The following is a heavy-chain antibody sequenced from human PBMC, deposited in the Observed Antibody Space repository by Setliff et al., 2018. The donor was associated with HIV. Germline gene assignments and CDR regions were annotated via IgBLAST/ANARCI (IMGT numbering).Heavy chain of an antibody. CDR1: GGSISTSSYY. CDR2: IYSSGNT. V-gene: IGHV4-39*01. CDR3: ARLFQWMSYSFDI. J-gene: IGHJ3*02. Sequence: SETLSLTCTVSGGSISTSSYYWGWIRQPPGKGLEWIGSIYSSGNTYYSPSLTNRVSMSVDTSKNQFSLNLSSVTAADPGVYYCARLFQWMSYSFDIWGQGTMVTVSS. D-gene: IGHD5-12*01.